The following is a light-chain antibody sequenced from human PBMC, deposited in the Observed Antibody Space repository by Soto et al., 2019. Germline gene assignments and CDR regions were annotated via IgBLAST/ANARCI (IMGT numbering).Light chain of an antibody. V-gene: IGLV2-14*03. CDR3: ASYTASSTYV. CDR1: SSDVGGFNY. Sequence: QSVLTQPASVSGSPGQSIAISCTGTSSDVGGFNYVSWYQQHPGKAPKFMIYDVSSRPSGVSDRFSGSKSGNTASLTISGLKNEAEADYYCASYTASSTYVFGTGTKVXVL. J-gene: IGLJ1*01. CDR2: DVS.